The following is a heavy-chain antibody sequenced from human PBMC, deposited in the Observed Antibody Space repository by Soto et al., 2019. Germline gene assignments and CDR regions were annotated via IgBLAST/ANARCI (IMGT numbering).Heavy chain of an antibody. D-gene: IGHD3-10*01. V-gene: IGHV3-33*01. J-gene: IGHJ6*02. CDR2: IWYDGSNK. Sequence: QVQLVESGGGVVQPGRSLRLSCAASGFTFSSYGMHWVRQAPGKGLEWVAVIWYDGSNKYYADYVKGRFTISRDNSKNTLYLQMNSLRAEDTAVYYCAREAYGSGSQGYYYYGMDVWGQGTTVTVSS. CDR3: AREAYGSGSQGYYYYGMDV. CDR1: GFTFSSYG.